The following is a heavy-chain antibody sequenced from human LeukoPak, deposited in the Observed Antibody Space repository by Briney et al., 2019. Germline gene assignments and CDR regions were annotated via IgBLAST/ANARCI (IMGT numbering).Heavy chain of an antibody. D-gene: IGHD3-22*01. CDR3: ARDVPSTTMIVVVTTSHDAFDI. V-gene: IGHV4-38-2*02. CDR1: GSSISTDYY. Sequence: SETLSLTCTVSGSSISTDYYWGWIRQSPGKELEWIGSIYHLGPTYFNPSLKSRVTMSVDTSKNQFSLKLTSVTAADTAVYYCARDVPSTTMIVVVTTSHDAFDIWGQGTMVTVSS. J-gene: IGHJ3*02. CDR2: IYHLGPT.